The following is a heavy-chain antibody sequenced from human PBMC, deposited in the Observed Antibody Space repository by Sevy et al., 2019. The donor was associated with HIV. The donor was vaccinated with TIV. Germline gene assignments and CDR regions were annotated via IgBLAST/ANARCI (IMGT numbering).Heavy chain of an antibody. CDR3: AREGVDFWSGPVDYYYGMDV. J-gene: IGHJ6*02. Sequence: GGSLRLSCAASGFTVSSNYMSWVRQAPGKGLEWVSRINGDGNSPIYADSVQGRFTISRDNAKNTLFLQMNSLRAEDTGIYYCAREGVDFWSGPVDYYYGMDVWGQGTTVTVSS. D-gene: IGHD3-3*01. V-gene: IGHV3-74*01. CDR1: GFTVSSNY. CDR2: INGDGNSP.